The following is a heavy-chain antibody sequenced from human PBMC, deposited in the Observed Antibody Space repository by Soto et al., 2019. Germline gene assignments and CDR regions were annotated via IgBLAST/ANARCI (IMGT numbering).Heavy chain of an antibody. CDR1: GFTFDDYA. Sequence: PGGSLRLSCAASGFTFDDYAMHWVRQAPGKGLEWVSGISWNSGSIGYADAVKGRFTISRENAKNSLYLQMNSLRAEDTALYYCAKALVGSLSLFEYWGQGAMVTVSS. V-gene: IGHV3-9*01. CDR2: ISWNSGSI. D-gene: IGHD3-16*01. J-gene: IGHJ4*02. CDR3: AKALVGSLSLFEY.